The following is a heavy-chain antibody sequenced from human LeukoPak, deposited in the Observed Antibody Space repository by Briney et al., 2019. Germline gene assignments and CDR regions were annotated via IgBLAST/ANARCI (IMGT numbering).Heavy chain of an antibody. V-gene: IGHV4-39*01. CDR1: GGSISSSAYY. CDR3: ARHPRISRRGYSYTLGFDY. D-gene: IGHD5-18*01. Sequence: PSETLSLTCTVSGGSISSSAYYWGWIRQPPGKGLEWIASIFHSGSTNYNPSLKSRVTISVDTSKNQFSLKLSSVTAADTAVYYCARHPRISRRGYSYTLGFDYWGQGTLVTVSS. CDR2: IFHSGST. J-gene: IGHJ4*02.